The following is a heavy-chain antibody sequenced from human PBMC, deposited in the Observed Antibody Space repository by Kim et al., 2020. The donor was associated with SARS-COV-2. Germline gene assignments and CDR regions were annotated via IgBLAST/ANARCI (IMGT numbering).Heavy chain of an antibody. Sequence: SETLSLTCTVSGGSISSYYWSWIRQPPGKGLEWIGYIYYSGSTNYNPSLKSRVTISVDTSKNQFSLKLSSVTAADTAVYYCARGSGWYFNFDYWGQGTLVTVSS. CDR2: IYYSGST. CDR3: ARGSGWYFNFDY. V-gene: IGHV4-59*13. J-gene: IGHJ4*02. D-gene: IGHD6-19*01. CDR1: GGSISSYY.